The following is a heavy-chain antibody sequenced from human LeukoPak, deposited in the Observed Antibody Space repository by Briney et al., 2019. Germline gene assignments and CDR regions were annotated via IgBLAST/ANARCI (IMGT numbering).Heavy chain of an antibody. V-gene: IGHV3-74*01. J-gene: IGHJ4*02. Sequence: PGGSLRLSCAASGFTFTSYWMHWVRQAPGKGLVCVSSVNSDGSTTRYADSVKGRLTISRGNAKNTLYLQMNSLRAEDTAVYYCARAVSWGHNDYWGQGTLVTVSS. D-gene: IGHD3-16*01. CDR2: VNSDGSTT. CDR1: GFTFTSYW. CDR3: ARAVSWGHNDY.